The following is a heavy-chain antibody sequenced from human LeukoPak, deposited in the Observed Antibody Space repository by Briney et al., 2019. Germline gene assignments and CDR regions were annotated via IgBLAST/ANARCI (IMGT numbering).Heavy chain of an antibody. CDR3: AREGXYYXSXXXXDFDY. Sequence: GGSLRLSCAASGFTFRNYAMHWVRQTPGKGLEWVTVISHDESNEYYADSVKGRFTISRDNSKNTLYLQMNSLRADDTAVYYCAREGXYYXSXXXXDFDYWGQGXLVTVS. D-gene: IGHD3-22*01. V-gene: IGHV3-30-3*01. J-gene: IGHJ4*02. CDR2: ISHDESNE. CDR1: GFTFRNYA.